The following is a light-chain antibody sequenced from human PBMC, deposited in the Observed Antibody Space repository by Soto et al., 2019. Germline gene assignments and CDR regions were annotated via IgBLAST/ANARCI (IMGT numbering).Light chain of an antibody. J-gene: IGKJ5*01. V-gene: IGKV3-15*01. CDR2: GAS. CDR1: QSAGTS. CDR3: QQHNGWPLT. Sequence: EIVMTQSPATLSVSPGKRATLSCRASQSAGTSLAWYQQKPGQAPRLLIYGASNRAAGTPARFSGSGSGTEFTLTISSLQSEDLAVYYCQQHNGWPLTFGQGTRLDIK.